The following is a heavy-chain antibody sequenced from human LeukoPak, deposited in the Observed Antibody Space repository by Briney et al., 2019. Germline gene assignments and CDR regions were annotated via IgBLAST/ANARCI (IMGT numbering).Heavy chain of an antibody. D-gene: IGHD2-15*01. J-gene: IGHJ5*02. CDR1: GGSISSSTYY. CDR2: IYYSGST. V-gene: IGHV4-39*07. Sequence: SETLSLTCTVSGGSISSSTYYWGWIRQPPGKGLEWIGSIYYSGSTYYNPSLKSRVTISVDTSKNQFSLKLNSVTAADTAVYYCARNHGYCSGGSCYIGWFDPWGQGTLVTVSS. CDR3: ARNHGYCSGGSCYIGWFDP.